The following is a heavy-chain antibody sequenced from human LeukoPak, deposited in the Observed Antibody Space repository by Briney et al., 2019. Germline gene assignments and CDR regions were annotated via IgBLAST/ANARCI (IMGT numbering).Heavy chain of an antibody. CDR3: ARRFDP. CDR2: INHSGST. V-gene: IGHV4-34*09. CDR1: GGSFSGYY. Sequence: SETLSLTCAVYGGSFSGYYWSWIRQPPGKGLEWIGEINHSGSTNYNPSLKSRVTISVDTSKNQFSLKLSSVTAADTAVYYCARRFDPWGQGTLVAVSS. J-gene: IGHJ5*02.